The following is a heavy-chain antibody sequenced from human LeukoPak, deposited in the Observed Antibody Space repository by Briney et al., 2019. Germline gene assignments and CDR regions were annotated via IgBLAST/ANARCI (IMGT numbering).Heavy chain of an antibody. CDR2: IWFDGDKK. V-gene: IGHV3-33*07. CDR3: ARVGYTSRDGYNWPFDY. Sequence: GGSLRLSCGASGFTFSHYGIYWVRQPPGKGLEWVTIIWFDGDKKYYADSVKGRFTISRDNSKNTVTLQTNSLRAEDTAVYYCARVGYTSRDGYNWPFDYWGQGALVTVSS. CDR1: GFTFSHYG. D-gene: IGHD5-24*01. J-gene: IGHJ4*02.